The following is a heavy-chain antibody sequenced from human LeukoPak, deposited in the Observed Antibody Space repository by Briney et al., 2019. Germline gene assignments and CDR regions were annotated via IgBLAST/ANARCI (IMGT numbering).Heavy chain of an antibody. J-gene: IGHJ4*02. CDR1: GVTFSSYG. D-gene: IGHD6-19*01. CDR2: ISYDGSNK. CDR3: AKAQSGIAVAAILEY. V-gene: IGHV3-30*18. Sequence: GGSLRLSCAASGVTFSSYGMHWVRQAPGKGLEWVAVISYDGSNKYYADSVKGRFTISRDNSKNTLYLQMNSLRAEDTAVYYCAKAQSGIAVAAILEYWGQGTLVTVSS.